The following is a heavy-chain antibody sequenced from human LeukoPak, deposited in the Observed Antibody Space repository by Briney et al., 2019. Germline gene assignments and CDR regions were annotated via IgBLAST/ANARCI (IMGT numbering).Heavy chain of an antibody. CDR2: ISASGDKT. CDR3: AKDYGSGSYYSVGDFDY. Sequence: GGSLRLSCAASGFTFSSYAMSWVRQAPGKGLEWVASISASGDKTYNADSVKGRFTISRDNSKNTLYLKINSLRAEDTAIYYCAKDYGSGSYYSVGDFDYWGQGTLVTVSS. D-gene: IGHD3-10*01. CDR1: GFTFSSYA. J-gene: IGHJ4*02. V-gene: IGHV3-23*01.